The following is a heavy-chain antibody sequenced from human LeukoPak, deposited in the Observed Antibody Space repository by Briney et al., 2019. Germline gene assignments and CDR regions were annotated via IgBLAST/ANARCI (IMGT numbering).Heavy chain of an antibody. CDR3: AQQLSPFDP. J-gene: IGHJ5*02. D-gene: IGHD6-13*01. V-gene: IGHV3-23*01. CDR2: ISGSGGST. CDR1: GFTFSTNA. Sequence: PGGSLRLSGLTSGFTFSTNAMSWVRQAPGKGLEWVSAISGSGGSTYYADSVKGRFTISRGNSKNTLYLQMNSLRAEDTAVYYCAQQLSPFDPWGQGTLVTVSS.